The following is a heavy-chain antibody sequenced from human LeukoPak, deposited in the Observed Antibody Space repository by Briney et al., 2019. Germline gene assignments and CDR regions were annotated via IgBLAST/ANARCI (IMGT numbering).Heavy chain of an antibody. V-gene: IGHV5-51*01. D-gene: IGHD3-3*01. CDR2: IFPGDSDT. J-gene: IGHJ5*02. CDR1: GYSFTSYW. CDR3: ARRGARGVFGVVTDWFYP. Sequence: GESLKISCKGSGYSFTSYWIGWVRQMPGKGLEWMGIIFPGDSDTRYSPSFQGQVTISADKSISTAYLQWSSLKASDTAMYHCARRGARGVFGVVTDWFYPWGQGTLVTVSS.